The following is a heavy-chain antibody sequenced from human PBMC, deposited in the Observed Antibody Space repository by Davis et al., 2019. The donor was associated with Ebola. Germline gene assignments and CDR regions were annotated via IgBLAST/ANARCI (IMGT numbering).Heavy chain of an antibody. D-gene: IGHD6-6*01. CDR2: IRYDGSNK. Sequence: LSLTCAASGFTFSSYGMHWVRQAPGKGLEWVAFIRYDGSNKYYADSVKGRFTISRDNSKNTLYLQMNSLRAEDTAVYYCAKSGGSSSKGDGFDIWGQGTMVTVSS. V-gene: IGHV3-30*02. CDR1: GFTFSSYG. CDR3: AKSGGSSSKGDGFDI. J-gene: IGHJ3*02.